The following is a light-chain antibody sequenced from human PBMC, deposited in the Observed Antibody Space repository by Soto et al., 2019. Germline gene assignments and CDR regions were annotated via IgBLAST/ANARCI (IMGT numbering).Light chain of an antibody. CDR2: DTS. Sequence: EIVLTQSPDSLSLSSGDRATLSCRASQSVGGHLAWYQQRPGQAPRLLIFDTSVTATGIPARFSGSGSGTDLTLTITSLDPEDSAVYYCQQRHIWPLTFGGGTRLEIK. J-gene: IGKJ4*01. CDR1: QSVGGH. V-gene: IGKV3-11*01. CDR3: QQRHIWPLT.